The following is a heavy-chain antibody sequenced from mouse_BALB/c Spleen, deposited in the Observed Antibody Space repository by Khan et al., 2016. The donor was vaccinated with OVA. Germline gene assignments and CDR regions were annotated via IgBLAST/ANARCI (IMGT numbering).Heavy chain of an antibody. CDR1: GYTFTSYT. CDR3: VRYGAYYGNDGWFAD. D-gene: IGHD2-14*01. V-gene: IGHV1-4*01. Sequence: VQLQESGAELARPGASVKMSCKASGYTFTSYTIHWIKLRPGQGLEWIGYINPSHGYTNYNQKFKDKATLTADKSSTTAYMQLSSLTSDYSAFYTCVRYGAYYGNDGWFADWCQGTLVTVSA. J-gene: IGHJ3*01. CDR2: INPSHGYT.